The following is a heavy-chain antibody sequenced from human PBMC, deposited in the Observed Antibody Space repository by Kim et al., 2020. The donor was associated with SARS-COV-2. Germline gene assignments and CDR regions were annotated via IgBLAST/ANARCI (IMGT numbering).Heavy chain of an antibody. CDR3: AKDISVTPLSYYYYYGMDV. CDR1: GFTFDDYA. Sequence: GGSLRLSCAASGFTFDDYAMHWVRQAPGKGLEWVSLISGDGGSTYYADSVKGRFTISRDNSKNSLYLQMNSLRTEDTALYYCAKDISVTPLSYYYYYGMDVWGQGTTVTVSS. CDR2: ISGDGGST. J-gene: IGHJ6*02. D-gene: IGHD4-17*01. V-gene: IGHV3-43*02.